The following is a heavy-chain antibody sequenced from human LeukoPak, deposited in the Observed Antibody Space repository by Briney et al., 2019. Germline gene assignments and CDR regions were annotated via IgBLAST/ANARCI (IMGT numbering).Heavy chain of an antibody. J-gene: IGHJ4*02. V-gene: IGHV3-30-3*01. CDR2: ISYDGSNT. CDR1: GFTFSSYA. Sequence: GGSLRLSCAASGFTFSSYAMHWVRQAPGKGLEWVAVISYDGSNTYYADSVKGRFTISRDNSKNTLYLQMNSLRAEDTAVYYCARGRRTLRVTTPSFDYWGQGTLVTVSS. D-gene: IGHD1-26*01. CDR3: ARGRRTLRVTTPSFDY.